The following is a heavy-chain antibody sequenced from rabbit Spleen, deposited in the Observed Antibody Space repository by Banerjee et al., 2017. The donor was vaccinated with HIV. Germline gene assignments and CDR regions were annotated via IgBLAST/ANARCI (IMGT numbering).Heavy chain of an antibody. CDR2: VYGGSSGST. CDR1: GFSFSSGYD. J-gene: IGHJ4*01. CDR3: ARRSDNYGYILDL. Sequence: QQLVESGGGRVKPGASLTLTCKASGFSFSSGYDMCWVRQAPGKGLEWIACVYGGSSGSTYYASWAKGRFTISQTSSTTVTLQMTSLTAADTATYFCARRSDNYGYILDLWGQGTLVTVS. V-gene: IGHV1S40*01. D-gene: IGHD6-1*01.